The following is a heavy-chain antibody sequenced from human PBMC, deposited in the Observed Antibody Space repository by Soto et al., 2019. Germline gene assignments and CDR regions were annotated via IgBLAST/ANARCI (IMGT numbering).Heavy chain of an antibody. J-gene: IGHJ6*02. D-gene: IGHD5-12*01. Sequence: PGGALRISCAASGFRFRGYCFNWVRRAPGKGLEWISYLSFGNHRTLYANSARGRFTVSRDDAKQLLYLQMNGLRDEDTAVYYCTRDSGSGYSMDVWGQGTTVTVSS. CDR1: GFRFRGYC. CDR3: TRDSGSGYSMDV. V-gene: IGHV3-48*02. CDR2: LSFGNHRT.